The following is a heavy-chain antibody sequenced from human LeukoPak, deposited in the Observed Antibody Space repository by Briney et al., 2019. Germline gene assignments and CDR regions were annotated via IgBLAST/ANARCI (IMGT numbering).Heavy chain of an antibody. J-gene: IGHJ6*03. CDR2: ISGNSATT. CDR3: AMGPDTALVKNYYMDV. CDR1: GLNFNNYA. V-gene: IGHV3-23*01. Sequence: GGSLRLSCAASGLNFNNYAMSWVRQAPGKGLEWVSVISGNSATTYYADSVKGRFTTSRDNSRNTVDLHMNNLRVEDTAKYYCAMGPDTALVKNYYMDVWGTGTTVTISS. D-gene: IGHD5-18*01.